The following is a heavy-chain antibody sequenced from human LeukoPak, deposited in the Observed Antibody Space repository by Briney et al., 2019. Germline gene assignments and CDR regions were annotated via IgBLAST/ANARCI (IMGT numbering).Heavy chain of an antibody. CDR2: IKQDGSEK. Sequence: GGSLRLSCAASGFTFSSYGMSWARQAPGKGLEWVANIKQDGSEKYYVDSVKGRFTISRDNAKNSLYLQMNSLRAEDTAVYYCARDRAREMVTTNINFDYWGQGTLVTVSS. J-gene: IGHJ4*02. CDR3: ARDRAREMVTTNINFDY. D-gene: IGHD5-18*01. CDR1: GFTFSSYG. V-gene: IGHV3-7*01.